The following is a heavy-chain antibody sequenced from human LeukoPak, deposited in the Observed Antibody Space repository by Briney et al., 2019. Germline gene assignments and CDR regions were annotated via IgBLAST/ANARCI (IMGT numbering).Heavy chain of an antibody. Sequence: PSETLSLTCSVSGDSITSYYWSWIRQPPGKGLEWIAYTYYTADTNYNPSLKSRVTISLDTSENQFSLELNTVNAADTAVYYCARHVIQSQFRHFDYWGQGTLVTVSS. CDR2: TYYTADT. CDR3: ARHVIQSQFRHFDY. V-gene: IGHV4-59*08. J-gene: IGHJ4*02. D-gene: IGHD4-11*01. CDR1: GDSITSYY.